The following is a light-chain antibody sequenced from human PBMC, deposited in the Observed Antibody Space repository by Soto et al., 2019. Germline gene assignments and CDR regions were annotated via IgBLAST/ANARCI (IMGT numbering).Light chain of an antibody. J-gene: IGKJ5*01. CDR1: QSVSSSY. CDR2: GAS. V-gene: IGKV3-20*01. CDR3: QQYGSSPPIT. Sequence: EIVLTQSPGTLSLSPGERATLSCRASQSVSSSYLAWYQQKPGQAPRLLIYGASSRATGIPDRFSGSGSGTDFTLTISRLEPEDFAVYYCQQYGSSPPITFCPGPRLAIK.